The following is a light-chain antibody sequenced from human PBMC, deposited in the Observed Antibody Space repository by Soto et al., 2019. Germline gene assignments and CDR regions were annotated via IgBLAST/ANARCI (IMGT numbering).Light chain of an antibody. CDR1: QSVSSY. J-gene: IGKJ4*01. V-gene: IGKV3-11*01. CDR2: DAS. CDR3: QHRSNWPLS. Sequence: EIVLTQSPATLSLSPGERATLSCRASQSVSSYLAWYQQKPGQAPRLLIYDASNRATGIPAMFSGSGSGTDFTLTISSLEPVDFAVYYCQHRSNWPLSFGGGTKVEIK.